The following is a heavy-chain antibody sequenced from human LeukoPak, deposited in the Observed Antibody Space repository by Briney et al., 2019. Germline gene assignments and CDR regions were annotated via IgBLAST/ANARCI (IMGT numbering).Heavy chain of an antibody. J-gene: IGHJ5*02. CDR3: ARGGLLWFGELYRFWFDP. CDR2: INPNSGGT. D-gene: IGHD3-10*01. CDR1: GYTFTVYY. Sequence: GASVKVSCKASGYTFTVYYMHWVRQAPGQGLEWMGWINPNSGGTNYAQKFQGRVTMNRDTSISTAYMELSRLRSDDTAVYYCARGGLLWFGELYRFWFDPWGQGTLVTVSS. V-gene: IGHV1-2*02.